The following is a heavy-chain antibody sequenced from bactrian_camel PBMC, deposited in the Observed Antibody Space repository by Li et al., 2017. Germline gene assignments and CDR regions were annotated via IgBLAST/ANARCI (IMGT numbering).Heavy chain of an antibody. Sequence: HVQLVESGGALVQPGGSLRLSCAASAYTYNSNCKGWYRQAPAIGNACELVSTISSTGTTYYADSVKGRFTISVNNAKNTVTLQMNSLKAEDTAMYYCAATPSLWGVCTLRNDYAYWGQGTQVTVS. CDR2: ISSTGTT. CDR1: AYTYNSNC. CDR3: AATPSLWGVCTLRNDYAY. J-gene: IGHJ4*01. V-gene: IGHV3S53*01. D-gene: IGHD1*01.